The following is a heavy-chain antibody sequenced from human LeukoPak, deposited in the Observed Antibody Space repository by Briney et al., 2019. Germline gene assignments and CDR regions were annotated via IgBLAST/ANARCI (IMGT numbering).Heavy chain of an antibody. CDR2: IWYDGSNK. CDR3: AKGGSSGHFDY. CDR1: GFTFSSYG. Sequence: GGSLRLFCAASGFTFSSYGMHWVRQAPGKGLEWVAVIWYDGSNKYYADSVKGRFTISRDNSKNTLYLQMNSLRAEDTAVYYCAKGGSSGHFDYWGQGTLVTVSS. V-gene: IGHV3-33*06. D-gene: IGHD6-6*01. J-gene: IGHJ4*02.